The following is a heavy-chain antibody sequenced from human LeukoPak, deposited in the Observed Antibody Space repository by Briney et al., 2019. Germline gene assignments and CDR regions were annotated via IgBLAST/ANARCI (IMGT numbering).Heavy chain of an antibody. CDR1: GYTFTSYD. V-gene: IGHV1-8*01. CDR3: ARTKLDIVVVVDAKIDAFDI. Sequence: ASVKVSCKASGYTFTSYDINWVRQATGPGLEWMRWMNPNSGNTGYAQKFQGRVTMTRSTSISTAYMELSSLRSEDTAVYYCARTKLDIVVVVDAKIDAFDIWGQGTMVTVSS. D-gene: IGHD2-15*01. CDR2: MNPNSGNT. J-gene: IGHJ3*02.